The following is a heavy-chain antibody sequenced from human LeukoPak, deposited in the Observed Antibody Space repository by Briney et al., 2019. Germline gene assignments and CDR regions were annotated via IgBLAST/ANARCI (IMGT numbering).Heavy chain of an antibody. CDR1: GFTLSTSW. CDR2: IQQDGSAK. J-gene: IGHJ4*02. D-gene: IGHD3-22*01. CDR3: ARFSLYDNSGYYSWLFDF. Sequence: GGSLRLSCAASGFTLSTSWMSWVRQAPGKGLEWVANIQQDGSAKYYVDSVKGRFTISRDNAKNSLYLQVNSLRAEDTAVYYCARFSLYDNSGYYSWLFDFWGQGTLVTVSS. V-gene: IGHV3-7*01.